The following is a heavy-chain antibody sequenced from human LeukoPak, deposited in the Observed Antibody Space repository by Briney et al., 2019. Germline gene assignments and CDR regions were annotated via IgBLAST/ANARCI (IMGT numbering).Heavy chain of an antibody. CDR2: IYYSGNT. J-gene: IGHJ3*02. Sequence: SETLSLTCTVSGGSISSSSYYWGWIRQPPGKGLEWIGSIYYSGNTYYNPSLKSRVTISVDTSKNHFSLKLSSVTAADTAMYSCARGNSYGPHDAFDIWGQGTMVTISS. V-gene: IGHV4-39*07. CDR3: ARGNSYGPHDAFDI. CDR1: GGSISSSSYY. D-gene: IGHD3-16*01.